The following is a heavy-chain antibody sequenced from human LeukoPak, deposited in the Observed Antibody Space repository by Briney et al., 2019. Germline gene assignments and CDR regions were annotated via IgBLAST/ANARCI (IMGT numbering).Heavy chain of an antibody. J-gene: IGHJ4*02. CDR2: MWSERGNK. D-gene: IGHD3-22*01. Sequence: GGSLRLSCAASGFTFSTYGMHWVRQAPGKGLEWVAVMWSERGNKYYADSVKGRFTISRDNSKNTLYLQMNSLRAEDTAVYYCARAPPDDSSGYYSLDNWGQGALVTVSS. V-gene: IGHV3-33*01. CDR1: GFTFSTYG. CDR3: ARAPPDDSSGYYSLDN.